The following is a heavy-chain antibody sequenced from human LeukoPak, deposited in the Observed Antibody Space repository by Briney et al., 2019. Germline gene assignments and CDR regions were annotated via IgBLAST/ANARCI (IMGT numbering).Heavy chain of an antibody. CDR2: ISGSGRST. J-gene: IGHJ4*02. CDR3: AKGEWLAHFDY. CDR1: GFTFSNYV. Sequence: GGSLRLSCAASGFTFSNYVMNWVRQAPGKGLEWVSGISGSGRSTYHADSVKGRFTISRHSSKNTLYLQMNSLRAEDTAVYYCAKGEWLAHFDYWGQGTLVTVSS. V-gene: IGHV3-23*01. D-gene: IGHD6-19*01.